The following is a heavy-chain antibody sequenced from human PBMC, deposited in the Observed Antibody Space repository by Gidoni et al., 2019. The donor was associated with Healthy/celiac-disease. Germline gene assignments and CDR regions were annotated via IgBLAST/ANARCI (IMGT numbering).Heavy chain of an antibody. CDR3: AKDTSYFSLYYFDY. V-gene: IGHV3-9*01. J-gene: IGHJ4*02. Sequence: EVQLVESGGGLVQPGRSLRLSCAASGFTFDDYAMHWVRQAPGKGLEWVSGISWNSGSIGDADSVKGRFTISRDNAKNSLYLQMNSLRAEDTALYYCAKDTSYFSLYYFDYWGQGTLVTVSS. CDR2: ISWNSGSI. D-gene: IGHD1-26*01. CDR1: GFTFDDYA.